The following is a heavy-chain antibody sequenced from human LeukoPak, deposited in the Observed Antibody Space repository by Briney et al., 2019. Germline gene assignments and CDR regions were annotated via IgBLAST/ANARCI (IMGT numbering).Heavy chain of an antibody. Sequence: SETLSLTCTVSGGSISSSSYYWGWIRQPPGKGLEWIGSIYYSGSTYYNPSLKSRVTISVDTSKNQFSLKLSSVTAADTAVCYCAMSYTIFGVVYWGQGTLVTVSS. CDR3: AMSYTIFGVVY. D-gene: IGHD3-3*01. V-gene: IGHV4-39*01. CDR1: GGSISSSSYY. J-gene: IGHJ4*02. CDR2: IYYSGST.